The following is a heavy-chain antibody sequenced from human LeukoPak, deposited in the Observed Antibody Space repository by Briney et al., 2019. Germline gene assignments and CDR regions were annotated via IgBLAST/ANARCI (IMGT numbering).Heavy chain of an antibody. CDR1: GGSFSGYY. CDR3: ARITWDGGDDAFDV. D-gene: IGHD2-21*01. Sequence: PSETLSLTCAVYGGSFSGYYWSWLHQPPGKGLEWIGEITHSGYTNYNPSLKSRVPISVDTSKNQFSLRLSSVTAADTAMYYCARITWDGGDDAFDVWGQGTMVTVSS. V-gene: IGHV4-34*01. J-gene: IGHJ3*01. CDR2: ITHSGYT.